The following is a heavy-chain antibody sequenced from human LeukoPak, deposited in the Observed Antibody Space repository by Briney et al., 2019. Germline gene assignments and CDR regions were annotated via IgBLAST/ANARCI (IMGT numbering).Heavy chain of an antibody. J-gene: IGHJ5*02. D-gene: IGHD2-15*01. CDR1: GFTFSCYA. CDR2: ISGSGGST. CDR3: AKAQRLLPTNNWFDP. V-gene: IGHV3-23*01. Sequence: PGGSLRLSCAASGFTFSCYAMSWVRQAPGKGLEWVSAISGSGGSTYYADSVKGRFTISRDNSKNTLYLQMNSLRAEDTAVYYCAKAQRLLPTNNWFDPWGQRTLVTVSS.